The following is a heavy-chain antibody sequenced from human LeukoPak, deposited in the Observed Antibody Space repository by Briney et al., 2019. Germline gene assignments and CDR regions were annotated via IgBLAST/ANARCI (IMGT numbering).Heavy chain of an antibody. V-gene: IGHV3-23*01. CDR1: GFPFTNYA. CDR3: ARDDQWEPPDY. J-gene: IGHJ4*02. D-gene: IGHD1-26*01. CDR2: ISASGGTT. Sequence: GGSLRLSCAASGFPFTNYAIEWVRQAPGKGLEWVSGISASGGTTHYADSVKGRFTISRDNAKNILHLQMNSLRLDDTAVYYCARDDQWEPPDYWGQGTLVTVSS.